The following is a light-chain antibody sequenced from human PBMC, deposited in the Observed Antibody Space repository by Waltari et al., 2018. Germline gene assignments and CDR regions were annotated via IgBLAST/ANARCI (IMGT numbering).Light chain of an antibody. V-gene: IGKV3-15*01. J-gene: IGKJ5*01. CDR2: HAS. CDR1: QSVSSN. CDR3: HHYYNWPMT. Sequence: DIVMTQSPATLSVSPGESATLSCRASQSVSSNSAWYQQKPGQAPRLLIYHASTRATGIPARFSGSGSGTEFTLTISSLQSEDFAVYYCHHYYNWPMTFGQGTRLEIK.